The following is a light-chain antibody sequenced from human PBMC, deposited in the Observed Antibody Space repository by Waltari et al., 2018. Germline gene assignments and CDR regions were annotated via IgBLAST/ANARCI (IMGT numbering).Light chain of an antibody. J-gene: IGKJ1*01. V-gene: IGKV3-15*01. Sequence: EIVMTQSPATLSVSPGERATLFCRASQRVRSKLAWYQQKPGQAPRPLIYGASTRATGIPARFSGSGSGTEFTLTISSLQSEDFAVYYCQQNNNWPPWTFGQGTKVEIK. CDR1: QRVRSK. CDR2: GAS. CDR3: QQNNNWPPWT.